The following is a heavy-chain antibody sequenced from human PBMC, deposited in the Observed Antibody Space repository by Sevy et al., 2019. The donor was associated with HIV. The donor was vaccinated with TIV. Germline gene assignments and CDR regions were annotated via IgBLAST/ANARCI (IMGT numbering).Heavy chain of an antibody. CDR1: GFIFDDYG. V-gene: IGHV3-9*01. Sequence: GGSLRLSCAASGFIFDDYGMHWVRELPGKGLEWVSGISWNGRSLGYADAVKGRFTISRVNAKKSVSLQMNSLRTEDTALYYCARDAGTGGSYMGYYFGMDVWGQGTTVTVSS. CDR3: ARDAGTGGSYMGYYFGMDV. CDR2: ISWNGRSL. D-gene: IGHD1-26*01. J-gene: IGHJ6*02.